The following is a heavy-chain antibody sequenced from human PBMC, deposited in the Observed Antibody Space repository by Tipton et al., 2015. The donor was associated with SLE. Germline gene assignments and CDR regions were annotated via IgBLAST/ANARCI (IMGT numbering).Heavy chain of an antibody. CDR2: IHDSGTT. Sequence: TLSLTCTVSGGPISGNYWSWIRQPPGKRLEWIGFIHDSGTTNYNPSLESRLTISKDTSSNQFSLKLSSVTAADTAVYYCARSRETYDLGGVFDYWGQGTLVTVSS. V-gene: IGHV4-59*08. D-gene: IGHD3-3*01. J-gene: IGHJ4*02. CDR1: GGPISGNY. CDR3: ARSRETYDLGGVFDY.